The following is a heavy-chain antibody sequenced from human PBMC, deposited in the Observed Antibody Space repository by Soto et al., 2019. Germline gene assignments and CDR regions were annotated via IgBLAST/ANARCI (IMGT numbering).Heavy chain of an antibody. CDR1: GYTFTSYG. J-gene: IGHJ6*01. CDR2: ISAYNGNT. V-gene: IGHV1-18*04. D-gene: IGHD3-10*01. Sequence: AAVKVSCKASGYTFTSYGISWVRQAPGQGLEWMGWISAYNGNTNYAQKLQGRVTMTTDTSTSTAYMELRSLRSDDTAVYYCARDAPHYGSGSYYGMDVWGQGTTVTVSS. CDR3: ARDAPHYGSGSYYGMDV.